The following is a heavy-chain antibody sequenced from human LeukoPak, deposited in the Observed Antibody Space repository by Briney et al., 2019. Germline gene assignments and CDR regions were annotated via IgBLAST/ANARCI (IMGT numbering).Heavy chain of an antibody. CDR3: VRGRSNYYGMDV. V-gene: IGHV4-59*01. J-gene: IGHJ6*02. CDR1: DGSINSYY. Sequence: SATLSLTCSVSDGSINSYYWNRIRRPPGKGLEWIGYIYYNGNTNYSPSLQSRVTMSVDTSKNLFSLKVSSVTAADTAVYYCVRGRSNYYGMDVWGQGTTVTVSS. D-gene: IGHD1-26*01. CDR2: IYYNGNT.